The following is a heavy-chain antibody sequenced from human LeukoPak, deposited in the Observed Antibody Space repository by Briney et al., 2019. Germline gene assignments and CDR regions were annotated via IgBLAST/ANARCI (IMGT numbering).Heavy chain of an antibody. V-gene: IGHV3-7*01. CDR3: AKAPWPSDYGDSNCDY. CDR1: GFIFSSYW. J-gene: IGHJ4*02. CDR2: IKQDGSEK. Sequence: PGGSLRLSCAASGFIFSSYWMSWVRQAPGKGLEWVANIKQDGSEKYYVDSVKGRFTISRDNAKNSLYLQMNSLRAEDTAVYYCAKAPWPSDYGDSNCDYWGQGTLVTVSS. D-gene: IGHD4-17*01.